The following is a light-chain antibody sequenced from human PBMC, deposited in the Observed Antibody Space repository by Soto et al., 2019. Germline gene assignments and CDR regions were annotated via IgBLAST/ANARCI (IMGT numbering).Light chain of an antibody. CDR1: QSVSSSS. CDR3: QQRAIWVT. J-gene: IGKJ5*01. CDR2: GAS. V-gene: IGKV3D-20*02. Sequence: ESVLTQSPGTLSLSPGERATLFCRASQSVSSSSLAWYQQKPGQAPRLLIYGASTRPTGIPDRFSGSGSGTEFSLTISSLQSEDFAVYYCQQRAIWVTFGQGTRLEIK.